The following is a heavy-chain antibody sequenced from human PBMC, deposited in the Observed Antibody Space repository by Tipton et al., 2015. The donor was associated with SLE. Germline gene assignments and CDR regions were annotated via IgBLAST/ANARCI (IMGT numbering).Heavy chain of an antibody. CDR3: ARDPKY. CDR2: MYYSGNT. J-gene: IGHJ4*02. CDR1: GLSMTTRPW. Sequence: TLSLTCSVAGLSMTTRPWWTWVRQPPGKGLEWIGSMYYSGNTYYNPFLRSRVTISADTSKNQFSLKLTSVTAADTAVYYCARDPKYWGQGTLVIVSS. V-gene: IGHV4-4*02.